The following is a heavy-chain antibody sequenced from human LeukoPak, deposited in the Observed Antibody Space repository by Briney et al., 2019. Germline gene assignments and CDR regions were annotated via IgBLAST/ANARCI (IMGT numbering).Heavy chain of an antibody. Sequence: GESLQISCKGSGYSFTSYWIGWVRQMPGKGLEWMGIIYPGDSDTRYSPSFQGQVTISADKSISTAYLQWSSLKASDTAMYYCARKPHSSSWYSNWFDPWGQGTLVTVSS. V-gene: IGHV5-51*01. CDR3: ARKPHSSSWYSNWFDP. J-gene: IGHJ5*02. D-gene: IGHD6-13*01. CDR2: IYPGDSDT. CDR1: GYSFTSYW.